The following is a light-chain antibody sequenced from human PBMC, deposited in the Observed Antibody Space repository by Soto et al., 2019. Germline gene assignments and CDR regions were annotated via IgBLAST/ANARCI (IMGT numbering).Light chain of an antibody. J-gene: IGLJ3*02. CDR3: CSYAGSDILM. Sequence: QSVLTQPRSVSGSPGQSVTISCTGTSSDVGAYNYVSWYQRHPGKAPKLIISDVTKRPSGVPDRFSGSKSGNTASLTISGLQAEDEADYDCCSYAGSDILMFGGGIKLTVL. CDR1: SSDVGAYNY. CDR2: DVT. V-gene: IGLV2-11*01.